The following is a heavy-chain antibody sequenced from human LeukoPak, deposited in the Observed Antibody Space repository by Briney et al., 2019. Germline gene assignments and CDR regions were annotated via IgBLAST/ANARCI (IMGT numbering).Heavy chain of an antibody. J-gene: IGHJ4*02. CDR3: ARSARARLPNDY. D-gene: IGHD6-25*01. CDR1: GGSISSYY. Sequence: SETLSLTCTVSGGSISSYYWSWIRRPPGKGLEWIGEINHSGSTNYNPSLKSRVTISVDTSKNQFSLKLSSVTAGDTAVYYCARSARARLPNDYWGQGTLVTVSS. CDR2: INHSGST. V-gene: IGHV4-34*01.